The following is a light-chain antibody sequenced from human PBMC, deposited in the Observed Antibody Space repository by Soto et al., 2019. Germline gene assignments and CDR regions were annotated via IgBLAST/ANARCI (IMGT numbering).Light chain of an antibody. CDR1: QSTYTNS. Sequence: EIVLTQSPGTLSLSPGERATLSCRASQSTYTNSLAWYQQKPCQAPRLLIYGASSRATGIPDRFSGTGSETDFTLTISGLQSEDSAVYFCQQYNNWPFSFGQGTRLEIK. J-gene: IGKJ5*01. CDR3: QQYNNWPFS. CDR2: GAS. V-gene: IGKV3-20*01.